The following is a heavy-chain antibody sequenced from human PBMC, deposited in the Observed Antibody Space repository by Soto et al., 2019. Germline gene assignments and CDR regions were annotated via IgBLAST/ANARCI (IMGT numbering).Heavy chain of an antibody. J-gene: IGHJ4*02. V-gene: IGHV4-34*01. Sequence: QVQLQQWGAGLLKPSETLSLTCAVYGGSFSGYYWSWIRQPPGKGLEWIGEINHSGSTNYNPSLKSLVTISVDTSKNQFSLKLSSVTAADTAVYYCARGVTMVRGVISYFDYWGQGTLVTVSS. CDR3: ARGVTMVRGVISYFDY. CDR1: GGSFSGYY. CDR2: INHSGST. D-gene: IGHD3-10*01.